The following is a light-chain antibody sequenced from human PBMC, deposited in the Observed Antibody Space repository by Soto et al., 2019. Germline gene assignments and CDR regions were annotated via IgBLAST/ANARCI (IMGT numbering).Light chain of an antibody. CDR3: QSYDNSLSALYV. CDR2: GNS. V-gene: IGLV1-40*01. Sequence: QSVLTQPPSVSGAPGQRVTISCTGCSSNIGAGYDVHWYQQLPGRAPRLLIYGNSNRPSGVPDRFSGSKSGTSASLAITGLQAEDEADYYCQSYDNSLSALYVFGTGTKLTVL. J-gene: IGLJ1*01. CDR1: SSNIGAGYD.